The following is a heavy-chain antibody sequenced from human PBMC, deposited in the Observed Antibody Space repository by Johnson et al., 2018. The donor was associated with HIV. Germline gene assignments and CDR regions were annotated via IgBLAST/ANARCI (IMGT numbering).Heavy chain of an antibody. CDR2: ISYDGSNK. Sequence: QVQLVESGGGVVQPGRPLRLSCAASGFTFSSYAMHWVRQAPGKGLEWVAVISYDGSNKYYADSVKGRFTISSDNSKNTLYLQMNSLRAEDTAVYYCARDLDTAMVTCAFDIWGQGTMVTVSS. J-gene: IGHJ3*02. D-gene: IGHD5-18*01. CDR3: ARDLDTAMVTCAFDI. CDR1: GFTFSSYA. V-gene: IGHV3-30-3*01.